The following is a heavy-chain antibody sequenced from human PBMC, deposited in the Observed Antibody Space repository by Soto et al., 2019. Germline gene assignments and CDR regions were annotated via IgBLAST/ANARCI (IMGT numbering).Heavy chain of an antibody. J-gene: IGHJ4*02. CDR2: IIPIFGAT. CDR3: ASTLDSSVSSSAY. CDR1: GGDFSTYA. V-gene: IGHV1-69*01. D-gene: IGHD6-6*01. Sequence: VQLVQSGAEMKKPGSSVKVSCKASGGDFSTYAINWVRQAPGQGLEWMGGIIPIFGATNYAQNFQGRVTITADESTSTAYMQLNSLRSDDTAIYFCASTLDSSVSSSAYWGQGTLVSVSS.